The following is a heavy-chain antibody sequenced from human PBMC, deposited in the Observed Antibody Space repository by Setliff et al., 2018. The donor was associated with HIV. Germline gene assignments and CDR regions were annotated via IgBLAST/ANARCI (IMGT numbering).Heavy chain of an antibody. J-gene: IGHJ3*02. CDR2: INPKSGGT. D-gene: IGHD3-3*01. CDR3: ARLPFITIFGVLNGDDGFDI. Sequence: ASVKVSCKASGYTFTGYYMHWVRQAPGQGPEWLGRINPKSGGTRYALKFQGRVSMTRDTAISTAYMELSRLRSDDSAVYYCARLPFITIFGVLNGDDGFDIWGQGTMVTVS. CDR1: GYTFTGYY. V-gene: IGHV1-2*06.